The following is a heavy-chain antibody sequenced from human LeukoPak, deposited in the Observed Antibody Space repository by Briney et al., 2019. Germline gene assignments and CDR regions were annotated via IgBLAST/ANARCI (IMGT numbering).Heavy chain of an antibody. D-gene: IGHD6-19*01. CDR2: ISPDGNEK. V-gene: IGHV3-30*18. CDR3: AKDVEAGPNPIDN. Sequence: GRSLRLSWAASGFTFRSYGMHWVRQAPGKGLEWVAVISPDGNEKHYTDSMKGRFTISRDNSKNTLSLQMDSLRAEDTAVYYCAKDVEAGPNPIDNWGQGTVVTVSS. CDR1: GFTFRSYG. J-gene: IGHJ4*02.